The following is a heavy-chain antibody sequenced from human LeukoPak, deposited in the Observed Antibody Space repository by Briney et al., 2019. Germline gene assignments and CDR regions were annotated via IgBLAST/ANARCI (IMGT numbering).Heavy chain of an antibody. Sequence: SETLSLTCAVYGGSFSGYYWGWIRQPPGKGLEWIGEINHSGSTNYNPSLKSRVTISVDTSKNQFSLKLSSVTAADTAVYYCARGGIAAAGHNWFDPWGQGTLVTVSS. CDR2: INHSGST. J-gene: IGHJ5*02. CDR1: GGSFSGYY. D-gene: IGHD6-13*01. V-gene: IGHV4-34*01. CDR3: ARGGIAAAGHNWFDP.